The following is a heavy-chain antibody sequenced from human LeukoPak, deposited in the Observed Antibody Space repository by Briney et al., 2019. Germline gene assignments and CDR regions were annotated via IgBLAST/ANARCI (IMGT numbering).Heavy chain of an antibody. Sequence: SETLSLTCTVSGGSISSYYWSWIRQPPGKGPEWIGYIYYSGSTNYNPSLKSRVTISVDTSKNQFSLKLSSVTAADTAVYYCARHDTPGYSSSWSFDYWGQGTLVTVSS. J-gene: IGHJ4*02. V-gene: IGHV4-59*08. CDR1: GGSISSYY. CDR2: IYYSGST. CDR3: ARHDTPGYSSSWSFDY. D-gene: IGHD6-13*01.